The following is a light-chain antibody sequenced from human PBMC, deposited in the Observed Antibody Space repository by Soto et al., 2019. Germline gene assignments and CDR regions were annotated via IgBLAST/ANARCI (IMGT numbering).Light chain of an antibody. V-gene: IGLV1-44*01. Sequence: YVLTQPPSASGTPGQRVTISCSGSSSNIGSNTVNWYQQLPGTAPKLLIYSNNQRPSGVPDRFSGSKSGTSASLAISGLQSEDEADYYCAAWDDSLNAVVFGGGTQLTVL. J-gene: IGLJ2*01. CDR2: SNN. CDR3: AAWDDSLNAVV. CDR1: SSNIGSNT.